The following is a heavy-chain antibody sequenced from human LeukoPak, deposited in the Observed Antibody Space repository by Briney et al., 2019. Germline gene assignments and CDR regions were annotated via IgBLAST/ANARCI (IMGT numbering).Heavy chain of an antibody. CDR1: GFTFSSYW. D-gene: IGHD2-2*01. J-gene: IGHJ4*02. Sequence: GGSLRLSCAASGFTFSSYWMHWVRQAPGKGLVWVSRINSDGSSTSYADSVKGRFTISRDNAKNTLYLQMNSLRAEDTAVYYCARESVGYCSSTSCYVDYWGQGTLVTVSS. V-gene: IGHV3-74*01. CDR3: ARESVGYCSSTSCYVDY. CDR2: INSDGSST.